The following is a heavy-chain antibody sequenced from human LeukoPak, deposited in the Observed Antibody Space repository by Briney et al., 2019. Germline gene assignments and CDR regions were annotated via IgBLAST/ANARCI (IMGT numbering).Heavy chain of an antibody. CDR3: ARYPGIAVAGSDYYYYYGMDV. CDR2: INPSDGST. J-gene: IGHJ6*02. D-gene: IGHD6-19*01. CDR1: GGTFSGYA. V-gene: IGHV1-46*01. Sequence: ASVKVSCKASGGTFSGYAISWVRQAPGQGLEWMGLINPSDGSTSYAQKFQGRVTMTRDTSTSTVYMELSSLRSEDTAVYYCARYPGIAVAGSDYYYYYGMDVWGQGTTVTVSS.